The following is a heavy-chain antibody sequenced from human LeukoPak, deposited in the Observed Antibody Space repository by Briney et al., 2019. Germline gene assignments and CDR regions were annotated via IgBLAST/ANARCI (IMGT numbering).Heavy chain of an antibody. D-gene: IGHD6-25*01. J-gene: IGHJ4*02. V-gene: IGHV3-23*01. CDR3: AKARGPAATHPEY. Sequence: QPGGSLRLSCAASGFTFSSYVMSWVRQAPGKGLEWVSEISGSGGSTYYADSVKGRFTISRDNSRNTLYLQMNSLRAEDTAVYYCAKARGPAATHPEYWGQGTLVTVSS. CDR1: GFTFSSYV. CDR2: ISGSGGST.